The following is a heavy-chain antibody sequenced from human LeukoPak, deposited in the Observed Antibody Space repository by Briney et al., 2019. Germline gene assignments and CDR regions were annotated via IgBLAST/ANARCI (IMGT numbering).Heavy chain of an antibody. D-gene: IGHD4-11*01. CDR2: IYYNGVT. CDR1: GGSISNYY. CDR3: ATLVDATTPLSYYFIGV. V-gene: IGHV4-59*01. J-gene: IGHJ6*03. Sequence: SETLSLTCTVSGGSISNYYWSWIRQPPGRGREWLGYIYYNGVTNYSPSLKRRVTISVDTSKNQFSLRLSSVTAADTAVYYCATLVDATTPLSYYFIGVWGKGPTVTVSS.